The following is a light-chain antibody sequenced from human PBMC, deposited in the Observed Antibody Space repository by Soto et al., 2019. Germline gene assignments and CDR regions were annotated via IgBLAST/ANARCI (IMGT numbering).Light chain of an antibody. Sequence: DVVMTQSPLSLPVTLGQPASISCRSSQSLVSSDGNTYLIWFQQRPGQSPRRLIYKVSNRDSGVPDRFSGIGSGTDFTLEISRVEAEDVGVYYCMQGTHWPWTFGQGTKVEIK. J-gene: IGKJ1*01. CDR3: MQGTHWPWT. CDR1: QSLVSSDGNTY. CDR2: KVS. V-gene: IGKV2-30*01.